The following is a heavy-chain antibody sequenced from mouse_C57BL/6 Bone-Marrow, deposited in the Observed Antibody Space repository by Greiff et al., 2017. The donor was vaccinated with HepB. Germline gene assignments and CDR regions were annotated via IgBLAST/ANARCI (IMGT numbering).Heavy chain of an antibody. CDR1: GYTFTNYW. V-gene: IGHV1-63*01. J-gene: IGHJ4*01. CDR2: IYPGGGYT. CDR3: ARLGSSPYYYAMDY. D-gene: IGHD1-1*01. Sequence: VQLQQSGAELVRPGTSVKMSCKASGYTFTNYWIGWAKQRPGHGLEWIGDIYPGGGYTNYNEKFKGKATLTADKSSSTAYMQFSSLTSEDSAIYYCARLGSSPYYYAMDYWGQGTSVTVSS.